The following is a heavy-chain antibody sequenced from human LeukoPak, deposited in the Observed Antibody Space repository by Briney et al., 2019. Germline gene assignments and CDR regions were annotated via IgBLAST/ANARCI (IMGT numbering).Heavy chain of an antibody. CDR2: IYYSGST. J-gene: IGHJ4*02. Sequence: SETLSLTCTVSGGSISSYYWSWIRQPPGKGLEWIGYIYYSGSTNYNPSLKSRVTISVDTSKNQFSLKLGSVTAADTAVYYCARVSAATIDYWGQGTLVTVSS. CDR3: ARVSAATIDY. D-gene: IGHD2-15*01. CDR1: GGSISSYY. V-gene: IGHV4-59*01.